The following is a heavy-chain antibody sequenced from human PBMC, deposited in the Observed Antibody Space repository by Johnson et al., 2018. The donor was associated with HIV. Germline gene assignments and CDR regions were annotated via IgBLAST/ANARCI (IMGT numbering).Heavy chain of an antibody. CDR1: GFTFSDYY. J-gene: IGHJ3*02. V-gene: IGHV3-11*04. Sequence: QMQLVESGGGLVQPGGSLRLSCAASGFTFSDYYMSWIRQAPGRGLEGVSYISSGGSRIKYEDSVKGRFHIARDNGRKSLYLEMNRMRAEETAVFYCASNVEGRDGYNFGDDAFDIWGQGTMVTVSS. D-gene: IGHD5-24*01. CDR3: ASNVEGRDGYNFGDDAFDI. CDR2: ISSGGSRI.